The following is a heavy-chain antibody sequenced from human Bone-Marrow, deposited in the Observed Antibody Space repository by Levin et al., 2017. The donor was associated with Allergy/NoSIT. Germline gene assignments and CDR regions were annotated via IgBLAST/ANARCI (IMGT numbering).Heavy chain of an antibody. V-gene: IGHV4-39*01. Sequence: PSETLSLTCTVSGASVSSTSYYWAWIRQPPGTRLEWIGSVYYTGSTYDNPSLKSRSTISVNSSKNQFSLKLSPVTAADTAVYYCATTTRFSTRSNWFAPWGQGTLVIVSS. CDR1: GASVSSTSYY. J-gene: IGHJ5*02. D-gene: IGHD5-12*01. CDR2: VYYTGST. CDR3: ATTTRFSTRSNWFAP.